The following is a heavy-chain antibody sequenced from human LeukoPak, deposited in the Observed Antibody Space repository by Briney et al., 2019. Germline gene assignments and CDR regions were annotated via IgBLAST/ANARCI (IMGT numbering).Heavy chain of an antibody. Sequence: PGGSLRLSYAASGFTFSSYEMNWVRQAPGKGLEWVSYISSSGSTIYYADSVKGRFTISRDNAKNSLFLQMNSLRAEDTAVYYCARQYCSSTSCLFDYWGQGTLVTVSS. D-gene: IGHD2-2*01. CDR1: GFTFSSYE. CDR3: ARQYCSSTSCLFDY. CDR2: ISSSGSTI. J-gene: IGHJ4*02. V-gene: IGHV3-48*03.